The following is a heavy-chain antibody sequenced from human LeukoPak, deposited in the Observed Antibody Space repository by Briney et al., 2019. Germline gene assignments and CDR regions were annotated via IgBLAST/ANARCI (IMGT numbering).Heavy chain of an antibody. J-gene: IGHJ3*01. V-gene: IGHV3-7*01. CDR1: GFSFIRYY. CDR3: ARDYSSVWDDGLDF. Sequence: PGGSLRLSCAASGFSFIRYYRSWVRHAPGRGLEWVASIKHDGSEDYFVGSVRGRFTISIDNARNSLYLQLNSVRGEDTAVYYCARDYSSVWDDGLDFCRQGPTVTVS. D-gene: IGHD6-19*01. CDR2: IKHDGSED.